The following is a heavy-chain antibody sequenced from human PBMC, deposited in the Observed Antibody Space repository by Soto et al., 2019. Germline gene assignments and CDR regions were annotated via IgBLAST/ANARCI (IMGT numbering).Heavy chain of an antibody. Sequence: QVQLVQSGAEVKKPGASVKVSCKASGYTFTGYYMHWVRQAPGQGLEWMGWINPNSGGTNYAQKFQGWVTMTRDTSISTAYMELSRLRSDDTAVYYCARAPLFSWELSGFDYWGQGTLVTVSS. V-gene: IGHV1-2*04. CDR3: ARAPLFSWELSGFDY. J-gene: IGHJ4*02. D-gene: IGHD3-16*02. CDR1: GYTFTGYY. CDR2: INPNSGGT.